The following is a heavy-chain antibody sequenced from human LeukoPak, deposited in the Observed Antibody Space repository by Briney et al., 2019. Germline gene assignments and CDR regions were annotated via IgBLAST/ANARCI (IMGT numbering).Heavy chain of an antibody. J-gene: IGHJ3*01. Sequence: SETLSLTCTVSGGSISSGGYYWSWIRQHPGKGLEWIGYIYYSGNTYYNPSLKSRVTISVGTSKNQFSLKLSSVTAADTAVYYCATKTAINAFHVWGQGTMVTVSS. CDR3: ATKTAINAFHV. CDR1: GGSISSGGYY. V-gene: IGHV4-31*03. CDR2: IYYSGNT. D-gene: IGHD1-1*01.